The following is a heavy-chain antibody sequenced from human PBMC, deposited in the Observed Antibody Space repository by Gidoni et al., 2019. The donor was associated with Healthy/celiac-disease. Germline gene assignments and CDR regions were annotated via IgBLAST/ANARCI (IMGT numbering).Heavy chain of an antibody. CDR3: AKPPFGPRGNYYGMDV. Sequence: EVQLFESGGGLVQPGGALRLSCAASGFTFRSYAMSWVRQAPGKGMGWVSAIRGSGGSTYYADSGKGRFTISRDNSKNTLYLQMNSLRAEDTAVYYCAKPPFGPRGNYYGMDVWGQGTTVTVSS. CDR1: GFTFRSYA. V-gene: IGHV3-23*01. CDR2: IRGSGGST. D-gene: IGHD3-10*01. J-gene: IGHJ6*02.